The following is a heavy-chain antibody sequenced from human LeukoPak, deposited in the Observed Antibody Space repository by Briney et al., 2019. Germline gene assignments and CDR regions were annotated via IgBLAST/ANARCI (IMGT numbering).Heavy chain of an antibody. V-gene: IGHV4-61*08. D-gene: IGHD2-8*01. CDR3: ATYYVNGAGRGH. CDR1: GASVSSGDHH. J-gene: IGHJ4*02. CDR2: NMNT. Sequence: PSETLSLTCIVSGASVSSGDHHWSWIRQAPGKGLEWIGHNMNTYYNPSLKRRVTISIDTSKNQFSLMLSTATAADTAIYYCATYYVNGAGRGHWGPGTLVTVSS.